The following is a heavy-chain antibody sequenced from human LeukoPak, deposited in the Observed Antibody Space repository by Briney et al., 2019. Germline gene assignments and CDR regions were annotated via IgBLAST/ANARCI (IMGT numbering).Heavy chain of an antibody. CDR3: ARPADAGDWFDP. Sequence: GASVKASCMASGGTFSSYAISWVRQAPGQGLEWMGGIIPIFGTANYAQKFQGRVTITADESTSTANMELSSLRSEDTAVYYCARPADAGDWFDPWGQGTLVTVSS. CDR2: IIPIFGTA. J-gene: IGHJ5*02. D-gene: IGHD2-2*01. CDR1: GGTFSSYA. V-gene: IGHV1-69*01.